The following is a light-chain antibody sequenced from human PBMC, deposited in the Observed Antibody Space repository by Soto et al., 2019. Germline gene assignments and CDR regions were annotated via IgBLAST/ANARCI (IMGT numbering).Light chain of an antibody. CDR2: SSS. V-gene: IGKV3-20*01. CDR1: KSLSSDF. Sequence: EIVLTQSPGTLSLSPGERAILSCRVSKSLSSDFLAWYQQKPGQAPRLLIYSSSNRATGIPDRFRGSGSGTDFTLTISRLETADFAVYYCQQYGRSPLTFGGGTKVDIK. CDR3: QQYGRSPLT. J-gene: IGKJ4*01.